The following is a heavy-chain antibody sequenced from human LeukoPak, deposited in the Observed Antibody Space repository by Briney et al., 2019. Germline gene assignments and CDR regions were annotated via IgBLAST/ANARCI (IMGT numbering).Heavy chain of an antibody. D-gene: IGHD3-22*01. CDR3: AKGPFFYYDASGYNYFDS. CDR1: GFTFSSFA. J-gene: IGHJ4*02. V-gene: IGHV3-23*01. CDR2: MSGSGGMT. Sequence: GGSLRLSCAASGFTFSSFAMSWVRQAPGEGLEWVSAMSGSGGMTYSADSVKGRFTISRDNSKDTLYMQMNSLRVEDTAIYYCAKGPFFYYDASGYNYFDSWGQGTLVTVSS.